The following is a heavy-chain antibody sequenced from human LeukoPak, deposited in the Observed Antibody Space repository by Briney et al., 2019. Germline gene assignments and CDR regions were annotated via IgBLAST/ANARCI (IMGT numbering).Heavy chain of an antibody. CDR2: IYHSGST. Sequence: SQTLSLTCTVSGGSISSGGYYWSWIRQPPGKGLEWIGYIYHSGSTYYNPSLKSRVTISVDRSKNQFSLKLSSVTAADTAVYYCASIVVVTPDAFDIWGQGTMVTVSS. V-gene: IGHV4-30-2*01. CDR3: ASIVVVTPDAFDI. D-gene: IGHD3-22*01. J-gene: IGHJ3*02. CDR1: GGSISSGGYY.